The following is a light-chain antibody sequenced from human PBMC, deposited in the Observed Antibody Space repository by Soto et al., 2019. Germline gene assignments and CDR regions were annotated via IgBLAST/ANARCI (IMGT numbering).Light chain of an antibody. V-gene: IGLV2-14*01. CDR3: SSYTNRGTLDI. CDR2: DVS. J-gene: IGLJ1*01. Sequence: QSALTQPASVSGSPGQSITLSCTGTSSDVGGYNYVSWYQQHPGKAPKLMIYDVSDRPSGVSNRFSGSKSGNTASLTISGLQAEDEADYYCSSYTNRGTLDIFGTGTKLTVL. CDR1: SSDVGGYNY.